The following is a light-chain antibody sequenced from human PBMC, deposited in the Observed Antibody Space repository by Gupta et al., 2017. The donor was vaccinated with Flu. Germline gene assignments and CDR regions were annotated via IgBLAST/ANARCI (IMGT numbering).Light chain of an antibody. CDR3: AAWDDSLCGWV. CDR2: RNN. J-gene: IGLJ3*02. V-gene: IGLV1-47*01. CDR1: SSNVGSNY. Sequence: RVTISCSGSSSNVGSNYVDWYQQLPGTAPKHLIYRNNQRPSGVPDRCSGSKSGTSASLAISGLRSEDEADYYCAAWDDSLCGWVFGGGTKLTVL.